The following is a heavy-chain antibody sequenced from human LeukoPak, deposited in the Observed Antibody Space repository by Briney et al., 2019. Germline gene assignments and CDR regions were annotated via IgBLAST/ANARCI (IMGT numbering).Heavy chain of an antibody. Sequence: GGSLRLSCAASGFTFSTYAMHWVRQAPGKGLEWVSYIGRSSTYTNYADSVKGRFTISRDNAKNSLYLQMNSLRAEDTAVYYCARDVSTSFNWFDPWGQGTLVTVSS. J-gene: IGHJ5*02. D-gene: IGHD2-2*01. V-gene: IGHV3-21*05. CDR2: IGRSSTYT. CDR1: GFTFSTYA. CDR3: ARDVSTSFNWFDP.